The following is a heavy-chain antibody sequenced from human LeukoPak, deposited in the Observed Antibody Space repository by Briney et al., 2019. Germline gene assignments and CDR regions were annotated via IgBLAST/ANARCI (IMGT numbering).Heavy chain of an antibody. J-gene: IGHJ4*02. V-gene: IGHV4-39*01. CDR1: GDSINSGSYC. CDR3: ARHVQYFYTSSGYYFDY. D-gene: IGHD3-10*01. Sequence: SETLSLTCTVSGDSINSGSYCWGWIRQSPGRGLEWIGNIYYTGSTSYNPSLKSRLTISVDTSKNQFSLKLSSVTAADTAVYYCARHVQYFYTSSGYYFDYWGQGALVTVSS. CDR2: IYYTGST.